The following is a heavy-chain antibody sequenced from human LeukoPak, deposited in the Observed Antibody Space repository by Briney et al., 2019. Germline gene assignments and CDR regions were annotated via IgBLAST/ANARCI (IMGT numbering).Heavy chain of an antibody. CDR2: IHYGGTT. D-gene: IGHD1-1*01. Sequence: SETLSLTCNVSGGSISGGGYYWGWVRRTPGKGLEWIGSIHYGGTTYYNPSLRSRVAISVDTSTNQISLNLRSVSAADTALFYCARERIHLERRGAFDIWGHGTTVTVSS. J-gene: IGHJ3*02. CDR1: GGSISGGGYY. CDR3: ARERIHLERRGAFDI. V-gene: IGHV4-39*07.